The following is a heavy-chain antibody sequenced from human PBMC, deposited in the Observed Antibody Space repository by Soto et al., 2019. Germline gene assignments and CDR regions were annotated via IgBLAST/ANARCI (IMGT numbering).Heavy chain of an antibody. CDR1: VFTFSSYA. V-gene: IGHV3-23*01. J-gene: IGHJ4*02. D-gene: IGHD6-13*01. Sequence: WGSLLLSCAASVFTFSSYAMSWVRQAPGKGLEWVSAISGSGGSTYYADSVKGRFTISRDNSKNTLYLQMNSLRAEDTAVYYCAKSYSSSSWYPGYWGQGTMVTVSS. CDR2: ISGSGGST. CDR3: AKSYSSSSWYPGY.